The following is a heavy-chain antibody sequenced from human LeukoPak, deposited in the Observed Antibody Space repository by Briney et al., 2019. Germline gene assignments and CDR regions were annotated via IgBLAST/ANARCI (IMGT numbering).Heavy chain of an antibody. V-gene: IGHV3-30*02. Sequence: PGGSLRLSCAASGFTFSSYGMHWVRQAPGKGLEWVAFIRYDGSNKYYADSVKGRFTISRDNSKNTPYLQMNSLRAEDTAVYYCAKGPMTTVTKAREEYYFDYWGQGTLVTVSS. CDR2: IRYDGSNK. CDR3: AKGPMTTVTKAREEYYFDY. CDR1: GFTFSSYG. J-gene: IGHJ4*02. D-gene: IGHD4-17*01.